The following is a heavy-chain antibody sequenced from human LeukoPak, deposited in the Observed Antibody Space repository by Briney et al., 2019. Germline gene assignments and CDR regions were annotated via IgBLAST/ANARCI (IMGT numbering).Heavy chain of an antibody. CDR1: GYTFTSYD. J-gene: IGHJ5*02. V-gene: IGHV1-8*01. CDR3: ARGAGVLWFGESWFDP. CDR2: MNPNSGNT. Sequence: ASVKVSCKASGYTFTSYDINWARQATGQGLEWMGWMNPNSGNTGYAQKFQGRVTMTRNTSISTAYMELSSLRSEDTAVYYCARGAGVLWFGESWFDPWGQGTLVTVSS. D-gene: IGHD3-10*01.